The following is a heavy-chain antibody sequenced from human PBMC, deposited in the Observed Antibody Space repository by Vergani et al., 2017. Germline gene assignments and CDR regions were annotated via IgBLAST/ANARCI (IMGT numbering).Heavy chain of an antibody. Sequence: EVQLVESGGGLVKPGGSLRLSCAASGFTFSNAWMSWVRQAPGKGLEWVGRIKSKTDGGTTDYAAPVKGRFTISRDDSKNTLYLQMNSLKTEDTAVYYWTTDEQLVTATRDYGMDVWGQGTTVTVS. D-gene: IGHD6-13*01. CDR3: TTDEQLVTATRDYGMDV. CDR1: GFTFSNAW. CDR2: IKSKTDGGTT. V-gene: IGHV3-15*01. J-gene: IGHJ6*02.